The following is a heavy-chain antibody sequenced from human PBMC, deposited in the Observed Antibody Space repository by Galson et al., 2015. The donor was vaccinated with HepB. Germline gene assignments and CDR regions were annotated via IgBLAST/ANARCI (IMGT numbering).Heavy chain of an antibody. CDR2: ISVYNGNT. J-gene: IGHJ5*02. D-gene: IGHD1-7*01. CDR1: GYTFTSYG. CDR3: VGIYNWNYGLGWFDP. Sequence: SVKVSCKASGYTFTSYGISWVRQAPGQGLEWMGWISVYNGNTNYAQKFQGRVSLNTDTSTSTAYMELGSLRSDDTAVYYCVGIYNWNYGLGWFDPWGQGTLVTVSS. V-gene: IGHV1-18*04.